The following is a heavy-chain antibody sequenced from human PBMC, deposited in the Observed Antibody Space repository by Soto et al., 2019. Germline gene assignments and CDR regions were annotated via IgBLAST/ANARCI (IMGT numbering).Heavy chain of an antibody. CDR2: ISYIETT. CDR3: ARDDSTGGLDF. J-gene: IGHJ4*01. CDR1: GDSISRFY. V-gene: IGHV4-59*12. Sequence: PSETLSLTCTVSGDSISRFYWNWLWQPPGKGLEWIGRISYIETTNYNPSLQSRVTISADTSKNQFSLKLSSVTAADTAVYYCARDDSTGGLDFWGHGTLVTVSS. D-gene: IGHD3-22*01.